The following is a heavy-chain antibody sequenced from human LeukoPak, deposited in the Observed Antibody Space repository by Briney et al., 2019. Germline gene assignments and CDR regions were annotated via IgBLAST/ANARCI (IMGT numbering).Heavy chain of an antibody. CDR1: GFTFSSYP. V-gene: IGHV3-30*01. J-gene: IGHJ4*02. D-gene: IGHD3-22*01. CDR3: ARDHYYDSSGYPSPDY. Sequence: GGSLRLSCAASGFTFSSYPMHWVRQAPGKGLEWVAVISYDGSNKYYADSVKGRFTISRDNSKNTLYLQMNSLRAEDTAVYYCARDHYYDSSGYPSPDYWGQGTLVTVSS. CDR2: ISYDGSNK.